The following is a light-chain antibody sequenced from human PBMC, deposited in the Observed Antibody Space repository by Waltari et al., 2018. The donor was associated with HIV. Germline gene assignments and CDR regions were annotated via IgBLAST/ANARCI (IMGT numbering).Light chain of an antibody. CDR1: SSNFGNQY. Sequence: QSVLTQPPSVSAAPGQKVTISCSGSSSNFGNQYVSWFQQLPGTSPKLLIYDTNKRPSGIADRFSGSKSGTSATLGITGLQTGDEADYYCGTWDSSLNSWEFGGGTKVTVL. V-gene: IGLV1-51*01. CDR3: GTWDSSLNSWE. J-gene: IGLJ3*02. CDR2: DTN.